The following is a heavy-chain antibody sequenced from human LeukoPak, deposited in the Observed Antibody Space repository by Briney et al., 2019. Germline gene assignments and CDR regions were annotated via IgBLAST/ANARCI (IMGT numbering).Heavy chain of an antibody. CDR3: AKLSQTPDYYTLGGYYYLGY. CDR2: MNPNTGRT. Sequence: ASVKVSCKASRYTFTSYDINWVREAAGHGLEWMGWMNPNTGRTGYAQKFQGRITMTRDTSINTAYMELTNLRSEDTAIYYCAKLSQTPDYYTLGGYYYLGYWGQGTPVTVSS. D-gene: IGHD3-10*01. V-gene: IGHV1-8*01. J-gene: IGHJ4*02. CDR1: RYTFTSYD.